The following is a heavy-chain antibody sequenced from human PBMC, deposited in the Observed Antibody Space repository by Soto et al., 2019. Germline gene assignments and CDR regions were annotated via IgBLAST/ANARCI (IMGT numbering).Heavy chain of an antibody. CDR1: GFTFSSYG. CDR2: IWYDGSNK. CDR3: ARGGYGGPGDYYYGMDV. V-gene: IGHV3-33*01. J-gene: IGHJ6*02. Sequence: GGSLRLSCAASGFTFSSYGMHWVRQAPGKGLEWVAVIWYDGSNKYYADSVKGRFTISRDNSKNTLYLQMNSLRAEDTAVYYCARGGYGGPGDYYYGMDVWGQGTTVTVSS. D-gene: IGHD4-17*01.